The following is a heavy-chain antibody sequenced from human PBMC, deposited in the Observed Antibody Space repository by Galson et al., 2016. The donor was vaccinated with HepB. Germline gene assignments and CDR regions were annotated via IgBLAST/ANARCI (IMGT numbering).Heavy chain of an antibody. V-gene: IGHV1-46*02. CDR2: IEPSGGNT. Sequence: SVKVSCKASGYTFNTYNMHWVRQAPGQGLEWMGIIEPSGGNTIYAQKFQDRITMTRDTSTSTVYMELISLRSEDTAVYYCARELDHSFYFDYWGQGTLLTVSP. D-gene: IGHD1-14*01. CDR1: GYTFNTYN. CDR3: ARELDHSFYFDY. J-gene: IGHJ4*02.